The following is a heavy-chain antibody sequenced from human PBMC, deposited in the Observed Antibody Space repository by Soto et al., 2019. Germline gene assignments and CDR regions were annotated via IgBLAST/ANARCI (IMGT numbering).Heavy chain of an antibody. CDR1: GYNFNRYW. Sequence: PAESLKISCKGSGYNFNRYWIGWVRQMPGKGLEWMGVIYPGDSDTRYSPSLQGQVTISADKSSSAAYLQWSSLQASDTATYYCARSLVNGTYDPFAIWGQGTMDTVSS. J-gene: IGHJ3*02. CDR2: IYPGDSDT. V-gene: IGHV5-51*01. CDR3: ARSLVNGTYDPFAI. D-gene: IGHD6-13*01.